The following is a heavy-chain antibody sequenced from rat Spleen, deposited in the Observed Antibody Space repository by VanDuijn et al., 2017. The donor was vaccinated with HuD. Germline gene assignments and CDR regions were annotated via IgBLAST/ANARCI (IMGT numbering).Heavy chain of an antibody. Sequence: EVQLVESDGGLVQPGRSLKLSCAASGFTFSDYYMAWVRQAPAKGLEWVTTISYDGFTTYYRDSVKGRFTVSRDNAKSTLYLQMDSLRSEDTATYYCARAVGSKFDYWGQGVMVTVSS. V-gene: IGHV5-29*01. CDR3: ARAVGSKFDY. D-gene: IGHD4-3*01. CDR2: ISYDGFTT. CDR1: GFTFSDYY. J-gene: IGHJ2*01.